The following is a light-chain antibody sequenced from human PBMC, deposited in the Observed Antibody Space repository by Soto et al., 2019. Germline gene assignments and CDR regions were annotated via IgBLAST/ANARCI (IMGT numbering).Light chain of an antibody. CDR3: QQYTDWPPWT. CDR2: DVS. V-gene: IGKV3-15*01. Sequence: EIVMTQSPATLAVSPGERATLSCRASQGVSSRLAWYQQKPGQAPRLLIYDVSTRASDTPARFSGSGSGTEFTHTISSLQSEDFAIYYCQQYTDWPPWTFGQGTKVEIK. J-gene: IGKJ1*01. CDR1: QGVSSR.